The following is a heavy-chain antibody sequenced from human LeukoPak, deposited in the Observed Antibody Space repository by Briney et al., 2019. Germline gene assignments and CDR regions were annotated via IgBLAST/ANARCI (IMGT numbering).Heavy chain of an antibody. J-gene: IGHJ4*02. D-gene: IGHD2-15*01. CDR1: GFTFSSYG. CDR3: AKGSLPVVAGSFSDY. CDR2: ISGSGGSR. Sequence: HAGGSLRLSCAASGFTFSSYGMNWVRQAPGKGLEWVSVISGSGGSRDYADSVKGRFTISRDNSKNTLYLQMNSLRAEDTAVYYCAKGSLPVVAGSFSDYWGQGTLVTVSS. V-gene: IGHV3-23*01.